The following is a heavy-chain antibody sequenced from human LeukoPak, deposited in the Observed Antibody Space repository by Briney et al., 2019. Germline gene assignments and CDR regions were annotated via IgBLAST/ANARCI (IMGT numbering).Heavy chain of an antibody. CDR3: ARDGYSSSWGYYYYYMDV. CDR1: GYTFTSYA. V-gene: IGHV7-4-1*02. Sequence: ASVKVSCKASGYTFTSYARKWVRQAPGQGLEWMGWINTNTGNPTYAQGFTGRFVFSLDTSVSTAYLQISSLKTEDTAVYYCARDGYSSSWGYYYYYMDVWGKGTTVTVSS. J-gene: IGHJ6*03. D-gene: IGHD6-13*01. CDR2: INTNTGNP.